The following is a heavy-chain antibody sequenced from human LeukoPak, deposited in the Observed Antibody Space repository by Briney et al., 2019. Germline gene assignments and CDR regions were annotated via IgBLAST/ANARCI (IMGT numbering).Heavy chain of an antibody. CDR3: ARGRYCSADVCTGGDSFDI. Sequence: PSETLSLTCTVSGGSISNYYWSWVRQPAGQGLEWIGRKYAGGDSNYNPPLQSRVTMSVDTSKDQFSLKLRSVTAADTAVYYCARGRYCSADVCTGGDSFDIWGQGTMVSVSS. V-gene: IGHV4-4*07. D-gene: IGHD2-15*01. J-gene: IGHJ3*02. CDR1: GGSISNYY. CDR2: KYAGGDS.